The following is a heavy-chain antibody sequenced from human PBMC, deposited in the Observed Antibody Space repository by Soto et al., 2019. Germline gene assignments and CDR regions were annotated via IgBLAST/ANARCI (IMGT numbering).Heavy chain of an antibody. D-gene: IGHD1-26*01. V-gene: IGHV1-2*04. J-gene: IGHJ6*02. CDR2: INPNTGDT. CDR3: ARVGRYGMDV. CDR1: GYTFSGHY. Sequence: QVQLVQSGAEVKKPGASVKVPCKASGYTFSGHYMHWVRQAPGQGLEWMGWINPNTGDTNYAQKFQGWVSMNXETSISTAYMELSRLRSDDTAVYYCARVGRYGMDVWGQGTTVTVSS.